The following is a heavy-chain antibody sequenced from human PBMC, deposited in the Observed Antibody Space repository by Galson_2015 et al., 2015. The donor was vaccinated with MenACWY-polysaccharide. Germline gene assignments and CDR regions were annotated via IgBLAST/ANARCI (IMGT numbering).Heavy chain of an antibody. CDR2: IKQDGSEK. D-gene: IGHD3-22*01. V-gene: IGHV3-7*01. J-gene: IGHJ2*01. CDR1: GFTFSSFW. Sequence: SLRLSCAASGFTFSSFWMSWVRQAPGKGLEWVAIIKQDGSEKYYVDSVKGRFSISRDNAKNSLYLQMNSLRSEDTAVYYCARDPVRSSGYTRGSVFDLWGRGTLVPVSS. CDR3: ARDPVRSSGYTRGSVFDL.